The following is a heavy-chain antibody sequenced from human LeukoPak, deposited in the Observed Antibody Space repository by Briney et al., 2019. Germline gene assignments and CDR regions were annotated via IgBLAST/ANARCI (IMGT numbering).Heavy chain of an antibody. CDR1: GGSISSSSYY. V-gene: IGHV4-39*07. CDR3: PTSGYRLIDFDY. D-gene: IGHD5-12*01. J-gene: IGHJ4*02. CDR2: IYYSGST. Sequence: SETLSLTCTVSGGSISSSSYYWGWIRQPPGKGLEWIGSIYYSGSTYYNPSLKSRVTISVDTSKNQFSLKLSSVTAADTAVYYCPTSGYRLIDFDYWAQETLVTVP.